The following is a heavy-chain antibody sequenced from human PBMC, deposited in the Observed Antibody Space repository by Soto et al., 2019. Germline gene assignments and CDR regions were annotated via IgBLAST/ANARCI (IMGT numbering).Heavy chain of an antibody. CDR3: AREGQPPYNYYGMDV. D-gene: IGHD2-2*02. CDR2: ISGYNGNT. Sequence: QVQVVQSGDEVKKPGASVKVSCKASGYTFTNYGFSWVRQAPGQGLEWMGWISGYNGNTKYAEKCQRRVTMTTDTSTSPAQMELRRLRSDDTDAYYFAREGQPPYNYYGMDVW. J-gene: IGHJ6*01. V-gene: IGHV1-18*01. CDR1: GYTFTNYG.